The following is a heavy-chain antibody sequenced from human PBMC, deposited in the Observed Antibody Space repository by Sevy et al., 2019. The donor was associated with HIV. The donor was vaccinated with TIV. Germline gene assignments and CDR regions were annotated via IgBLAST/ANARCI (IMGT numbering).Heavy chain of an antibody. CDR3: AKDGRLHLGELSSRQEST. Sequence: GGSLRLSCAASGFTFSSYGMHWVRQAPGKGLEWVAFIRYDGSNKYYAYSVKGRFTISRDNSKNTLYLQMNSLRAEDTAVYYCAKDGRLHLGELSSRQESTWGQGTLVTVSS. CDR1: GFTFSSYG. D-gene: IGHD3-16*02. J-gene: IGHJ5*02. CDR2: IRYDGSNK. V-gene: IGHV3-30*02.